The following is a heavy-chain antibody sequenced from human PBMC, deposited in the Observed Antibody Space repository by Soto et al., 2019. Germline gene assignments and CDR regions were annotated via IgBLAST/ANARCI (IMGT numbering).Heavy chain of an antibody. D-gene: IGHD6-19*01. CDR2: INSDGSST. Sequence: GGSLRLSCAASGFTFSSYWMHWVRQAPGKGLVWVSRINSDGSSTSYADSVKGRFTISRDNAKNTLYLQMNSLRAEDTAVYYCARDSSSGWYSLPLDYWGQGTLVTVSS. J-gene: IGHJ4*02. CDR1: GFTFSSYW. V-gene: IGHV3-74*01. CDR3: ARDSSSGWYSLPLDY.